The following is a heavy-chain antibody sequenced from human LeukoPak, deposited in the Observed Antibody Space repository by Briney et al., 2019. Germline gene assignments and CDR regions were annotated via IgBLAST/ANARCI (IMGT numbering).Heavy chain of an antibody. CDR1: GFTFSSYS. CDR3: ARWAAAATHFDY. V-gene: IGHV3-21*01. CDR2: ISSSSSYI. J-gene: IGHJ4*02. Sequence: GGSLRLSCAASGFTFSSYSMNWVRQAPGKGLEWVSSISSSSSYIYYADSVKGRFTISRDNAKNSLYLQMNSLRAEDTAVYYCARWAAAATHFDYWGQGNLVTVSS. D-gene: IGHD6-13*01.